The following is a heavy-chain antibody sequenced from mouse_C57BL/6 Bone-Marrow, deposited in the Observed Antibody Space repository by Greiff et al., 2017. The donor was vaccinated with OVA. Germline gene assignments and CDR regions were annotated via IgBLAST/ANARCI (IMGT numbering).Heavy chain of an antibody. CDR2: INPSSGYT. Sequence: VQLQESGAELARPGASVKMSCKASGYTFTSYTMHWVKQRPGQGLEWIGYINPSSGYTKYNEKFKDKATLTADTSSSTAYMQLSSLTSEDSAVYYCAGGWLLRDWCFDVWGTGTTVTVSS. J-gene: IGHJ1*03. D-gene: IGHD2-3*01. CDR1: GYTFTSYT. CDR3: AGGWLLRDWCFDV. V-gene: IGHV1-4*01.